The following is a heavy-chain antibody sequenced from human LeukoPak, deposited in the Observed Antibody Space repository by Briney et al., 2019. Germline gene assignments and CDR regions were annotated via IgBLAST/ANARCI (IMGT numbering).Heavy chain of an antibody. Sequence: GRSLRLSCAASGFTFSSYGMHWAGQAPGKGLEWVAVISYDGSNKYYADSVKGRFTISRDNSKNTLYLQMNSLRAEDTAVYYCAKRFRYGTLDYWGQGTLVTVSS. D-gene: IGHD4-17*01. J-gene: IGHJ4*02. V-gene: IGHV3-30*18. CDR2: ISYDGSNK. CDR1: GFTFSSYG. CDR3: AKRFRYGTLDY.